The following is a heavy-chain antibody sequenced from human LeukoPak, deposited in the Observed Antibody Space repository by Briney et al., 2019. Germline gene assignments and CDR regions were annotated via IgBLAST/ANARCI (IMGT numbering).Heavy chain of an antibody. D-gene: IGHD5-18*01. CDR1: GFTFSSYS. CDR2: ISSSSSYI. Sequence: GGSLRLSCAASGFTFSSYSMNWVRQAPRKGLEWVSSISSSSSYIYYADSVKGRFTISRVNAKNSLYLQMNSLRAEDTAVYYCARKQLRDDAFDIWGQGTMVTVSS. J-gene: IGHJ3*02. V-gene: IGHV3-21*01. CDR3: ARKQLRDDAFDI.